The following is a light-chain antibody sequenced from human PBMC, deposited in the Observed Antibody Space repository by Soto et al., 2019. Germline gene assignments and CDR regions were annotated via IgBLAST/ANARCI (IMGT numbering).Light chain of an antibody. J-gene: IGLJ3*02. V-gene: IGLV2-14*01. Sequence: QSVLTQPASVSGSPGQSITISCTGTSSDVGGYNYVSWYQQHPGKAPKLMIYEVSNRPSGVSNRFSCSKSGNTASLTISGLQAEDEADYYCSSYTSSSTPNWVFGGGTKLTVL. CDR2: EVS. CDR1: SSDVGGYNY. CDR3: SSYTSSSTPNWV.